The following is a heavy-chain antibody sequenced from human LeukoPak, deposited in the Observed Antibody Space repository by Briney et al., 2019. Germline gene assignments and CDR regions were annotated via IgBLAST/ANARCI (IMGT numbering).Heavy chain of an antibody. J-gene: IGHJ4*02. D-gene: IGHD3-16*01. CDR1: GYTFTSYA. Sequence: ASVKVSCKASGYTFTSYAMNWVRQAPGQGLEWMGWINTNTGNPTYAQGFTGRFVFSLDTSVSTAYLQISSLKAEDTAVYYCAKGGTRKRAGGFDYWGQGTLVTVSS. CDR2: INTNTGNP. V-gene: IGHV7-4-1*02. CDR3: AKGGTRKRAGGFDY.